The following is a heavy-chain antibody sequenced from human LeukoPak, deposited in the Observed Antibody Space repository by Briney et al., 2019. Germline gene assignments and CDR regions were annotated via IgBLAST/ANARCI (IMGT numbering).Heavy chain of an antibody. CDR3: TRSTSDRSSSRFDY. D-gene: IGHD3-22*01. CDR2: IRSKANGYAT. J-gene: IGHJ4*02. Sequence: PGGSLRLSCAVSGFTFSGSAMHWVRQASGKGLEWVGRIRSKANGYATAYAASVKGEFTISRDDSKNTAYQQMNSLKAEDTAVYYCTRSTSDRSSSRFDYWGQGALVTVSS. CDR1: GFTFSGSA. V-gene: IGHV3-73*01.